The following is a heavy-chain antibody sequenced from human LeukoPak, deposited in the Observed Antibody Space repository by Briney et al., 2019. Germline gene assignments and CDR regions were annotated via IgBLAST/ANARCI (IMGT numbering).Heavy chain of an antibody. CDR2: ISSSSSYI. CDR3: ARHDESRGQLRFLEWLPLPLDY. Sequence: GGSLRLSCAASGFTFSSYSMNWVRQAPGKGLEWVSSISSSSSYIYYADSVKGRFTISRDNAKNSLYLQMNSLRAEDTAVYYCARHDESRGQLRFLEWLPLPLDYWGQGTLVTVSS. V-gene: IGHV3-21*01. J-gene: IGHJ4*02. CDR1: GFTFSSYS. D-gene: IGHD3-3*01.